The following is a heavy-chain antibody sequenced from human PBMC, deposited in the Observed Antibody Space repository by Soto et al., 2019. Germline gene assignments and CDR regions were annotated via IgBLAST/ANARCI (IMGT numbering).Heavy chain of an antibody. CDR1: GGSINNYF. V-gene: IGHV4-4*07. CDR2: LYTSGST. CDR3: ARDPGNYTSSYYFGP. Sequence: PSETLSLTCTVSGGSINNYFWSWIRQPAGKGLEWIGRLYTSGSTNYNPSLKSRVTMSVDTSKNQFSLKLSSVTAADTAAYYCARDPGNYTSSYYFGPWGQGALVTVAS. D-gene: IGHD6-6*01. J-gene: IGHJ1*01.